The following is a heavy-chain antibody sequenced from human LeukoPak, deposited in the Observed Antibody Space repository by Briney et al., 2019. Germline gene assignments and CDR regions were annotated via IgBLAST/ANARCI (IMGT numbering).Heavy chain of an antibody. CDR2: ISGSGGAT. J-gene: IGHJ3*02. Sequence: GGSLRLSCAAPGFTFSSYAMSWVRQAPGKGLEWVSAISGSGGATYYADSVKGRFTISRDNSKNTLYLQMNSLRAEDTAVYYCAKVPVFSLTISEVVTDDAFDIWGQGTIVTVSS. CDR3: AKVPVFSLTISEVVTDDAFDI. CDR1: GFTFSSYA. V-gene: IGHV3-23*01. D-gene: IGHD3-3*01.